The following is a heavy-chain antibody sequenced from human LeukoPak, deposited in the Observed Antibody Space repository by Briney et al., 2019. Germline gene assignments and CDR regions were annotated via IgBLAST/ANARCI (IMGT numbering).Heavy chain of an antibody. Sequence: SETLSLTCTVSGYSISSGYYWGWIRQPPGKGLEWIGSIYHSGSTYYNPSLKSRVTISVDTSKNQFSLKLSSVTAADTAVYYCAREPLPYYYDSSGYLYFDYWGQGTLVTVSS. V-gene: IGHV4-38-2*02. J-gene: IGHJ4*02. CDR1: GYSISSGYY. D-gene: IGHD3-22*01. CDR2: IYHSGST. CDR3: AREPLPYYYDSSGYLYFDY.